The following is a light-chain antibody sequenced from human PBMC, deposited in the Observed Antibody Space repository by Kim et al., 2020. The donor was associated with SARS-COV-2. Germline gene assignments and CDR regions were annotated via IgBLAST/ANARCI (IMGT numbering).Light chain of an antibody. Sequence: DIVLTQSPDSLAVSLGERATINCKSSQSVLYSSNNKNYLAWYQQEPGQPPKLLIYWASTRESGVPDRFSGSGSGTDFTLTISSLQAEDVAVYYCQQYYSTPRTFGPGTKV. J-gene: IGKJ1*01. CDR1: QSVLYSSNNKNY. V-gene: IGKV4-1*01. CDR3: QQYYSTPRT. CDR2: WAS.